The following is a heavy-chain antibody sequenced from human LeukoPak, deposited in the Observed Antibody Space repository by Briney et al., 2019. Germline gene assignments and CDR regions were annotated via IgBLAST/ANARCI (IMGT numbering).Heavy chain of an antibody. CDR3: ARDSTGYSNSWYAY. V-gene: IGHV3-7*01. D-gene: IGHD6-13*01. Sequence: GGSLRLSCAASGFTFSNSWLSWVRQAPGKGLEWLANVNQDGNLKYYLDSVRGRFTISRDNAKNSLFLQMNSLRAEDTAVYYCARDSTGYSNSWYAYWGQGTLVTVSS. CDR2: VNQDGNLK. J-gene: IGHJ4*02. CDR1: GFTFSNSW.